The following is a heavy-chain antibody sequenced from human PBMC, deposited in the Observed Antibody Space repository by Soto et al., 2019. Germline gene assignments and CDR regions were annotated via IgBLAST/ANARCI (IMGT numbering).Heavy chain of an antibody. CDR3: ARLPFGTTVTYTDH. Sequence: QVQLVQSGAEVKNPGASVKVSCKASGYTFTIYDVNWVRQAPGQGLEWMGWMNPNSGDTVYAQKFQGRVTMTSNTSISTAYMELNSLRSEDTAMYYCARLPFGTTVTYTDHWGQGTLVTVSS. J-gene: IGHJ4*02. CDR1: GYTFTIYD. V-gene: IGHV1-8*01. D-gene: IGHD4-17*01. CDR2: MNPNSGDT.